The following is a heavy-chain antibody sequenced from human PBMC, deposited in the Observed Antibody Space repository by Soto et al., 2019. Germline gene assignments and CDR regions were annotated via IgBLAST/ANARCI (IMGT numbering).Heavy chain of an antibody. CDR1: GGTFSTYA. V-gene: IGHV1-69*01. CDR3: AREIFGVISSGGRDAFDI. D-gene: IGHD3-3*01. Sequence: QVQLVQSGAEVKKPGSSVKVSCKASGGTFSTYAISWVRQAPGQGLEWMGGIIPIFGTAKYAQKFQGRVTITAEESTSTAYMELSSLRAEDTAVYYCAREIFGVISSGGRDAFDILGQGTMVTVSS. J-gene: IGHJ3*02. CDR2: IIPIFGTA.